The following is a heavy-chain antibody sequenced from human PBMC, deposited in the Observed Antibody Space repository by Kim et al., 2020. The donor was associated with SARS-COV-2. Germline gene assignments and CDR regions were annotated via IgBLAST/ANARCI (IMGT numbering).Heavy chain of an antibody. V-gene: IGHV3-21*01. D-gene: IGHD3-22*01. CDR3: ATGCGSGYYYDFDY. J-gene: IGHJ4*01. CDR1: GFTFSGSS. CDR2: ISSSSSYI. Sequence: GGSLRLSCAASGFTFSGSSMNWVRQSPGKGLEWVSSISSSSSYIFYADSVKGRFTISRDNAKNSLFLQMNSLRAEDTAVYYCATGCGSGYYYDFDYWGHGALVTVSS.